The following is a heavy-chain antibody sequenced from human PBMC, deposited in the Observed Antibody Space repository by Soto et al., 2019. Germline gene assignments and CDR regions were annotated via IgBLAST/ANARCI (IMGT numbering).Heavy chain of an antibody. CDR1: GYPFTSYG. Sequence: QVRLVQSGAEVKKPGASVKVSCKASGYPFTSYGISWVRQAPGQGLEWMGWNSAYNGKRNYAQKLRCRVTMTTDTATGTAYMELRSLGPDYTAVYYCLWGCSSTSCYFHWGQGTLVTVSS. CDR3: LWGCSSTSCYFH. V-gene: IGHV1-18*01. CDR2: NSAYNGKR. J-gene: IGHJ4*02. D-gene: IGHD2-2*01.